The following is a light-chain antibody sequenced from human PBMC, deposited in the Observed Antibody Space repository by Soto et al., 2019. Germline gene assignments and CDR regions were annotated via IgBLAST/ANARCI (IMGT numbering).Light chain of an antibody. CDR2: DAS. Sequence: IQMTQSPSTLSASIADRVTITCRTSQSISSWLAWYQQKPGKAPKLLIYDASSLESGVPSRFSGSGSGTEFTLTISSLQPDDFATYYCQQYNSYPITFGQGTRLEIK. CDR1: QSISSW. CDR3: QQYNSYPIT. J-gene: IGKJ5*01. V-gene: IGKV1-5*01.